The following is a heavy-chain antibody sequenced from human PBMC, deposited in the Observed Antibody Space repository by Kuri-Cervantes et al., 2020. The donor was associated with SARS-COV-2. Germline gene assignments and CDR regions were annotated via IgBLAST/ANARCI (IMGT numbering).Heavy chain of an antibody. CDR2: ISSSSSYI. D-gene: IGHD3-3*01. J-gene: IGHJ6*03. CDR1: GFTFSSYS. Sequence: GESLKISCAASGFTFSSYSMNWVRQAPGKGLEWVSSISSSSSYIYYADSVKGRFTISRDNAKNPLYLQMNSLRAEDTAVYYCARDRVLEWLDYYYYMDVWGKGTTVTVSS. CDR3: ARDRVLEWLDYYYYMDV. V-gene: IGHV3-21*01.